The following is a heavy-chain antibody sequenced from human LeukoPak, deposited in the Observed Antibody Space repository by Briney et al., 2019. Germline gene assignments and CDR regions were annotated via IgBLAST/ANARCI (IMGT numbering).Heavy chain of an antibody. D-gene: IGHD2-2*01. CDR2: ISGSGGST. Sequence: PGGSLRLSCAASGFTFSSYAMGWVRQAPGKGLEWVSGISGSGGSTYYADSVKGRFTVSRDNSKNTLSLQMNSLRAEDTAVYYCAKDPGVVPAHYFDYWGQGTLVTVSS. CDR3: AKDPGVVPAHYFDY. CDR1: GFTFSSYA. J-gene: IGHJ4*02. V-gene: IGHV3-23*01.